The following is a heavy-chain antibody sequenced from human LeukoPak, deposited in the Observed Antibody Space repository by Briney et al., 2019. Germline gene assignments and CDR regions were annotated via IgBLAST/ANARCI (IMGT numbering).Heavy chain of an antibody. D-gene: IGHD3-22*01. CDR2: ISWNSGSI. CDR1: GFTFDDYS. J-gene: IGHJ4*02. CDR3: VKIIYYDSSGPFDY. Sequence: GGSLRLSCAASGFTFDDYSMHWVRQAPGKGLEWVSGISWNSGSIGYADSVKGRFTISRDNAKNSLYLQMNSMRPEDMALYYCVKIIYYDSSGPFDYSGEGTLVTASS. V-gene: IGHV3-9*03.